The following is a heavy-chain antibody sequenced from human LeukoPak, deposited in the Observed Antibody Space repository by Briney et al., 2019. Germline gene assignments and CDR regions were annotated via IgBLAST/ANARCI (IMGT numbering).Heavy chain of an antibody. CDR2: ISAYNGNT. CDR3: ARPPQKIRYCSGGSCQFPFDY. CDR1: GYTFTSYG. Sequence: ASVKVSCKASGYTFTSYGISWVRQAPGQGLEWMGWISAYNGNTNYAQKLQGRVNMTTDTSTSTAYMELRSLRSDDTAVYYCARPPQKIRYCSGGSCQFPFDYWGQGTLVTVSS. D-gene: IGHD2-15*01. J-gene: IGHJ4*02. V-gene: IGHV1-18*01.